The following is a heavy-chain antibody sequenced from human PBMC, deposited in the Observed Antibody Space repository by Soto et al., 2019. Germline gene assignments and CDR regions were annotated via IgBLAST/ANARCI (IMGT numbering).Heavy chain of an antibody. J-gene: IGHJ6*02. Sequence: XESRKICCKGSGDTFTEYWIGWGRQLPGKGLEWMGIIYPGDSGTRYSPSFQGHVTITVDKSTSTAYLQWNTLKASDTAMYYCARHISTLRYSYYVLAVRGQGTTGTVS. CDR2: IYPGDSGT. CDR3: ARHISTLRYSYYVLAV. CDR1: GDTFTEYW. D-gene: IGHD3-22*01. V-gene: IGHV5-51*01.